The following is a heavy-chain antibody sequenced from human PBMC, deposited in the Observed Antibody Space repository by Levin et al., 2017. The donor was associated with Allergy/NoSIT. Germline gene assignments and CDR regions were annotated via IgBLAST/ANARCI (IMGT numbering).Heavy chain of an antibody. CDR3: ARDRTTVTTNDVYDYGMDV. CDR1: GGSISSYY. J-gene: IGHJ6*02. D-gene: IGHD4-17*01. V-gene: IGHV4-59*01. CDR2: IHYSGST. Sequence: SQTLSLPCTVSGGSISSYYWSWIRQPPGKGLEWIGYIHYSGSTKYNPSLKSRVTISVDTSKNQFSLKLNSVTAADTAVYYCARDRTTVTTNDVYDYGMDVWGQGTTVTVSS.